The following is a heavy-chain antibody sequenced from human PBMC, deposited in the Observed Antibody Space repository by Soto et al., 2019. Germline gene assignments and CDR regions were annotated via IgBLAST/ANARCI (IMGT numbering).Heavy chain of an antibody. D-gene: IGHD2-15*01. V-gene: IGHV1-46*01. Sequence: QVQLEQSGAEVKKPGASVKVSCKASGYIFTAYSMHWVRRAPGQGLQWMGVVNPSGGSTNYAQKFQGRITLTMDTSRNTFYMDLRSLTSEDTAVYYCAREENCSDGICYSEYFQRWGQGTLVTVSS. CDR3: AREENCSDGICYSEYFQR. J-gene: IGHJ1*01. CDR2: VNPSGGST. CDR1: GYIFTAYS.